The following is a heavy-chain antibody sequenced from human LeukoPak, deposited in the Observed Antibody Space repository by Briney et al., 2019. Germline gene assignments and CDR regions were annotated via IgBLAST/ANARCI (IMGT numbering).Heavy chain of an antibody. CDR2: IYPGDSDT. V-gene: IGHV5-51*01. D-gene: IGHD3-3*01. CDR1: GYSFTSYW. CDR3: ARHGEPTITIFGVVMTPPPYYGMDV. Sequence: GESLKISCKGSGYSFTSYWIGWVRQMPGKGLEWMGIIYPGDSDTRYSPSFQGQVTISADKSISTAYLQWSSLKASDTAMYYCARHGEPTITIFGVVMTPPPYYGMDVWGQGTTVTVSS. J-gene: IGHJ6*02.